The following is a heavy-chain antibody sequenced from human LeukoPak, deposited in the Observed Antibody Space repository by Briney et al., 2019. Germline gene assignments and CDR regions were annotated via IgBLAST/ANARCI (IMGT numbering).Heavy chain of an antibody. D-gene: IGHD3-22*01. Sequence: PGGSLRLSCAASGFTVSSNYMSWVRQAPGKGLEWVSVIDSGGSTYYADSVKGRFTISRDDSKNTLYLQMNSLRAEDTAVYYCAREAYYDSSGLDAFDIWGQGTMVTVSS. CDR1: GFTVSSNY. V-gene: IGHV3-53*01. J-gene: IGHJ3*02. CDR3: AREAYYDSSGLDAFDI. CDR2: IDSGGST.